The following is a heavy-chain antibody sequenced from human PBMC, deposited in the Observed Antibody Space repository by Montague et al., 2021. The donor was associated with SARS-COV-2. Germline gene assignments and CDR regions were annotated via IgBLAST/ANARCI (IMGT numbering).Heavy chain of an antibody. Sequence: SVRLSCAASGFSYTIHYMSWVRQAPGKGLQWIAKIIREGTETYYADSVRGRFIVSRDNAKKSMTLEMHSLTVDDTAVYYCVREVWWSFDLWGQGAPVTVSS. CDR3: VREVWWSFDL. V-gene: IGHV3-7*03. CDR2: IIREGTET. CDR1: GFSYTIHY. D-gene: IGHD2-8*02. J-gene: IGHJ4*02.